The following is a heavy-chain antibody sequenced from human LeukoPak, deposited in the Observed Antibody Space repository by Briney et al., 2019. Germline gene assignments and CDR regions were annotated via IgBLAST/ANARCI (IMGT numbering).Heavy chain of an antibody. CDR1: GYTFTSYY. D-gene: IGHD1-26*01. CDR2: INPSGGST. Sequence: ASVKVSCKASGYTFTSYYMHWVRQAPGQGLEWMGIINPSGGSTSYTQKLQDRVIMTRDTSTSTVYMELSSLGSKDTAVYYCARVRGGGSYFDYWVQGTLVTVSS. V-gene: IGHV1-46*01. J-gene: IGHJ4*02. CDR3: ARVRGGGSYFDY.